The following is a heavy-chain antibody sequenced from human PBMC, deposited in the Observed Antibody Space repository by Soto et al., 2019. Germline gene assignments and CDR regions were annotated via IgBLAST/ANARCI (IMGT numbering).Heavy chain of an antibody. CDR2: IRSKDNSYAT. J-gene: IGHJ6*02. V-gene: IGHV3-73*01. Sequence: PGGSLRLSCAGSGLDFSGSTIHWVRQASGKGLEWVGRIRSKDNSYATAYAVSVKGRFFISSDDSKTTAYLQMNSLKIGDTAVYYCFRENYFSYHGMDVWGQEPTVTVSS. CDR1: GLDFSGST. CDR3: FRENYFSYHGMDV.